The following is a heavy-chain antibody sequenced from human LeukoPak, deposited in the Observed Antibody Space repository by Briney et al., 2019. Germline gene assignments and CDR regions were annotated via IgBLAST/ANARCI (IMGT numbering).Heavy chain of an antibody. J-gene: IGHJ6*03. CDR1: GGSISSGGYY. Sequence: SQTLSLTCTVSGGSISSGGYYWSWIRQHPGKGLEWIGYIHYSGSTYYNPSLKSRVTISVDTSKNQFSLKLSSVTAADTAVYYCASSPYCSSTSCYPPYYYYYMDVWGKGTTVTVSS. V-gene: IGHV4-31*03. CDR2: IHYSGST. D-gene: IGHD2-2*01. CDR3: ASSPYCSSTSCYPPYYYYYMDV.